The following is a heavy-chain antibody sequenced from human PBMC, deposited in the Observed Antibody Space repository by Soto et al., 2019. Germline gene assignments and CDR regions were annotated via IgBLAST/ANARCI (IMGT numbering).Heavy chain of an antibody. CDR3: AREASVLIPAAQPSRFDS. Sequence: ASVKVSCKGFGYSFMKYGINWVRQAPGQGLEWVGWISPYSGYTHSAQKFHGRLTLTTDTAASTAYMELRILRSADTALYYCAREASVLIPAAQPSRFDSWGQGTLVTSPQ. J-gene: IGHJ4*02. CDR1: GYSFMKYG. D-gene: IGHD2-2*01. V-gene: IGHV1-18*01. CDR2: ISPYSGYT.